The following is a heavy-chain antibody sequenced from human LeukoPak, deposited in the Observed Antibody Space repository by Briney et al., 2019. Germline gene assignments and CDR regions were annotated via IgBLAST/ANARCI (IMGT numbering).Heavy chain of an antibody. CDR1: GFTFSSYG. J-gene: IGHJ6*02. CDR3: ASGKIRHYYDFRSGPDYGMDV. Sequence: GGSLRLSCAASGFTFSSYGMHWVRQAPGKGLEWVAVIWYDGSNKYYADSVKGRFTISRDNSKNTLYLQMNSLRAEDTAVYYCASGKIRHYYDFRSGPDYGMDVWGQGTTVTVSS. V-gene: IGHV3-33*01. CDR2: IWYDGSNK. D-gene: IGHD3-3*01.